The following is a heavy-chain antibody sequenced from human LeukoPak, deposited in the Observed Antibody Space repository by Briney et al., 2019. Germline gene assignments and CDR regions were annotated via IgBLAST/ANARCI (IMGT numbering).Heavy chain of an antibody. V-gene: IGHV3-7*01. D-gene: IGHD3-10*01. Sequence: GGSLRLSCGASGFSFTTYWMGWVRQAPGKGLEWVAHIKQDGTEKYYVDSVKGRFTISRDNAKNSLYLQMNSLRVEDTAVYYCAKLAKYFYGSETYYFFEHWGQGTPVTASS. CDR3: AKLAKYFYGSETYYFFEH. CDR2: IKQDGTEK. CDR1: GFSFTTYW. J-gene: IGHJ4*02.